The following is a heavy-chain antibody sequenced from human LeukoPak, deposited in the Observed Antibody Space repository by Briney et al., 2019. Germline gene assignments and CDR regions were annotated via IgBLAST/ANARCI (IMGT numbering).Heavy chain of an antibody. J-gene: IGHJ4*02. Sequence: PGGSLRLSCAASGFTFRSCAMSWVRRAPGKGLEWVANIKPDGTEKYYVDSLKGRFTISRDNTKNSLYLQMSSLRVEDTAVYYCARGGNASWDYWGQGALVTVSS. CDR3: ARGGNASWDY. CDR1: GFTFRSCA. V-gene: IGHV3-7*01. CDR2: IKPDGTEK.